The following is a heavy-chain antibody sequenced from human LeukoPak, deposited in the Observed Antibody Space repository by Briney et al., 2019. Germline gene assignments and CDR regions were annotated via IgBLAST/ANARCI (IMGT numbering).Heavy chain of an antibody. J-gene: IGHJ5*02. V-gene: IGHV1-18*01. CDR3: ARVGVVLPAANIKRVLGFDP. Sequence: ASVTVSSMASGYTFTSYGISWVRQAPGQGREWMGWISAYNGNTNYAQKLQGRVTMTTDTSTSTAYMEPRSLRSDDTAVYYCARVGVVLPAANIKRVLGFDPWGQGTLVTVSS. D-gene: IGHD2-2*01. CDR1: GYTFTSYG. CDR2: ISAYNGNT.